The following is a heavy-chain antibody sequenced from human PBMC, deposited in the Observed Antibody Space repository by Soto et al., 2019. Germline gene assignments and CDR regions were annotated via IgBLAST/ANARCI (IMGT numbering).Heavy chain of an antibody. J-gene: IGHJ6*02. CDR1: GGTFSSYA. CDR3: ARSQGRGITLENYYYYYYGMDD. Sequence: QVQLVQSGAEVQKPGSSVKVSCKASGGTFSSYAISWVRQAPGHGLEWMGGIIPMSGTANYAQKFQGRVTIREDKSTWTAPIELSILRSEDTAVLSCARSQGRGITLENYYYYYYGMDDWGQGTTVTVPS. D-gene: IGHD2-15*01. V-gene: IGHV1-69*06. CDR2: IIPMSGTA.